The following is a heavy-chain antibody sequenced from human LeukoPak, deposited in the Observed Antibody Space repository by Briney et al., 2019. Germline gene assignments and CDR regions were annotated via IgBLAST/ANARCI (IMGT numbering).Heavy chain of an antibody. CDR3: ARVMEACTNGVCQIYYDYGMDV. V-gene: IGHV3-21*01. J-gene: IGHJ6*02. D-gene: IGHD2-8*01. Sequence: GGSLRLSCAASGFTFSNYGMNWVRQAPGKGLEWVSSITSRSSYIYYADSMKGRFTISRDNAKNSLYLQMNSLRAEDTAVYYCARVMEACTNGVCQIYYDYGMDVWGQGTTVTVSS. CDR1: GFTFSNYG. CDR2: ITSRSSYI.